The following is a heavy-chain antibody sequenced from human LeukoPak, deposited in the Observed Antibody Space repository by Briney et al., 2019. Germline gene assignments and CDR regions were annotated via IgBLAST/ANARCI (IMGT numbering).Heavy chain of an antibody. Sequence: GGSLRLSCAASGFTFSTYAMSWVRQAPGKGLEWVSAISGSGGSTYYADSVKGRFTISRDNSKNTLYLQMNSLRAEDTSIYFCAKALEQETVIALNSWGQGTLVTVSS. V-gene: IGHV3-23*01. D-gene: IGHD6-13*01. CDR2: ISGSGGST. CDR1: GFTFSTYA. CDR3: AKALEQETVIALNS. J-gene: IGHJ4*02.